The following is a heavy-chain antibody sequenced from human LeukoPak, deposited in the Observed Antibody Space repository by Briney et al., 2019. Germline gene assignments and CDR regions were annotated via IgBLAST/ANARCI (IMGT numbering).Heavy chain of an antibody. CDR2: INSDGSSA. V-gene: IGHV3-74*01. Sequence: PGGSLRLSCVASGFTFSSYWMHWVRQAPGKGLVWVSRINSDGSSATYADSVKGRFTISRDNAKNTLYLQMNSLRAEDTAVYYCARDSGGVWNCIDYWGQGTLVTVSS. J-gene: IGHJ4*02. CDR1: GFTFSSYW. CDR3: ARDSGGVWNCIDY. D-gene: IGHD1-7*01.